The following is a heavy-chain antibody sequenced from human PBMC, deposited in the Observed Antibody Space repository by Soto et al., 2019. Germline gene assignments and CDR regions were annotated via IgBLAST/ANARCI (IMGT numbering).Heavy chain of an antibody. CDR3: ARATAAPPYYGMDV. CDR2: IYYSGST. Sequence: PSETLSLTCTVSGGSISSYCWSWIRQPPGKGLEWIGYIYYSGSTNYNPSLKSRVTISVDTSKNQFSLKLSSVTAADTAVYYCARATAAPPYYGMDVWGQGTTVTVSS. D-gene: IGHD6-13*01. CDR1: GGSISSYC. V-gene: IGHV4-59*01. J-gene: IGHJ6*02.